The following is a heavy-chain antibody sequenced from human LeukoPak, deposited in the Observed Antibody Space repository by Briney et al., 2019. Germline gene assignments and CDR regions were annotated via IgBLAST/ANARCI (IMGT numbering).Heavy chain of an antibody. CDR1: GYTFPSYF. V-gene: IGHV1-46*01. J-gene: IGHJ4*02. Sequence: GASVKVSCKASGYTFPSYFMHWVRQAPGQGLEWMGIINPSGGSTSYAQKFQGRVTMTRDTSTSTVYMELSSLRSEDTAVYYCARVSMITFGGVILYFDYWGQGTLVTVSS. D-gene: IGHD3-16*01. CDR3: ARVSMITFGGVILYFDY. CDR2: INPSGGST.